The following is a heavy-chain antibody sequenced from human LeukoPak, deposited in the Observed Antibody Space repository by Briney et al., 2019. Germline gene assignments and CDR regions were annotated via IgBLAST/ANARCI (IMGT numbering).Heavy chain of an antibody. V-gene: IGHV1-2*02. CDR1: GYTFTGYY. CDR2: INPNSGDT. CDR3: ARGAKYYFDY. D-gene: IGHD6-6*01. J-gene: IGHJ4*02. Sequence: GASVKVSCKTSGYTFTGYYMHWVRQAPGQGLEWMGWINPNSGDTNYAQNFQGRVTLTRHTSISTAYMELSSLRSDATAVYYCARGAKYYFDYWGQGTLVTVSS.